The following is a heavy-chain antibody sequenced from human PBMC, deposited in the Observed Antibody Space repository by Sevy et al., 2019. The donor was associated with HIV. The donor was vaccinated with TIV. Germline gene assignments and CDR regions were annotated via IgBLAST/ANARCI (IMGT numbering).Heavy chain of an antibody. CDR1: GFTFNTHA. Sequence: GGSLRLSCAASGFTFNTHAMNWVRQAPGKGLEWVSVISGIGSSTYHADSVKGRFTISRDNSKNTLYLQMNSLRADDTAVYYCVKALNPAMESMIEVIFRSLKGFDVWGQGTMVTVS. V-gene: IGHV3-23*01. J-gene: IGHJ3*01. CDR2: ISGIGSST. CDR3: VKALNPAMESMIEVIFRSLKGFDV. D-gene: IGHD3-22*01.